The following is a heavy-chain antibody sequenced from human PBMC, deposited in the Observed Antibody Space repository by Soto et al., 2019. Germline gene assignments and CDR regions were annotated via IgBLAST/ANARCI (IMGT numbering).Heavy chain of an antibody. CDR3: AHMGYTNGYVDY. V-gene: IGHV2-5*02. CDR1: GFSLSTTGVG. CDR2: IYWDEDK. D-gene: IGHD2-8*01. Sequence: QISLRESGPTLVKPTQTLTLTCSFSGFSLSTTGVGVGWIRQPPGKALEWLAVIYWDEDKSYSPSLKSRLTIPKDTAKNQVVLTMTNMDPVDTATYYCAHMGYTNGYVDYWGQGTLVTVSS. J-gene: IGHJ4*02.